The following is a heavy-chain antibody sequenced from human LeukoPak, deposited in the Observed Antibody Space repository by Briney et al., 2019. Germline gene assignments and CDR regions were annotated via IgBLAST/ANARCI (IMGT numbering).Heavy chain of an antibody. CDR1: GFTFSNYA. D-gene: IGHD4-11*01. CDR3: ARDRNFPRDQFDY. Sequence: GGSMRLSCSAYGFTFSNYAMSWVRQAPGKGLEWVSTISGGGGSTYYADSVRGRSTISRDNSKNTVYLQMNTLRAEDTAVYFCARDRNFPRDQFDYWGQGTLVTVSS. J-gene: IGHJ4*02. CDR2: ISGGGGST. V-gene: IGHV3-23*01.